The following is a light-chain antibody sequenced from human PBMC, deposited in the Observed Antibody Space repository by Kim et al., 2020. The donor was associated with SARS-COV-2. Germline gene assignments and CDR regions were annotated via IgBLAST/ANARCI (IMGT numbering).Light chain of an antibody. J-gene: IGLJ2*01. CDR3: AAWDDSLNGVV. Sequence: GQEVTISCSGSSSNIGSNTVNWYQHLPGTAPKLLIYSNNQRPSGVPDRFSGSKSGTSASLAISGLQSEDEADYYCAAWDDSLNGVVFGGGTQLTVL. CDR1: SSNIGSNT. CDR2: SNN. V-gene: IGLV1-44*01.